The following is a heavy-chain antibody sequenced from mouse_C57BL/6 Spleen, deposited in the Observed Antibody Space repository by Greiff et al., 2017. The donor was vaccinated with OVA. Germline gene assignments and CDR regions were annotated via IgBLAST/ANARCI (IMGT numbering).Heavy chain of an antibody. V-gene: IGHV1-52*01. CDR3: ARSGYSNYPYAMDY. CDR1: GYTFTSYW. D-gene: IGHD2-5*01. J-gene: IGHJ4*01. CDR2: IDPSDSET. Sequence: QVQLQQPGAELVRPGSSVKLSCKASGYTFTSYWMHWVKQRPIQGLEWIGNIDPSDSETHYNQKFKDKATLTVDKSSSTAYMQLSSLTSEDSAVYDCARSGYSNYPYAMDYWGQGTSVTVSS.